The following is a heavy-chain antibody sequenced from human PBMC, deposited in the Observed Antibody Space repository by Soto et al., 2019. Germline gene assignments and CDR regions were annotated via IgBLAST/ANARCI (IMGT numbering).Heavy chain of an antibody. Sequence: ASQEICCRASVYTCTSYAXDWXRQAPGQRLEWMGWINAGNGNTKYSQKFQGRVTITRDTSASTAYMELSSLRSENTAVYYCAAGYGDYYFDYWGQGTLVTVSS. CDR1: VYTCTSYA. CDR2: INAGNGNT. V-gene: IGHV1-3*01. J-gene: IGHJ4*02. D-gene: IGHD4-17*01. CDR3: AAGYGDYYFDY.